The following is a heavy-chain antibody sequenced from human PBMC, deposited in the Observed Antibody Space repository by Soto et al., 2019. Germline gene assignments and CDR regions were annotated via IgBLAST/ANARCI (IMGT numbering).Heavy chain of an antibody. Sequence: ASVKVSHKASGYTLRSYAMHWVRQAPGQRIEWMGWINAGYGNTKSSQKFQDRVTISRDTSASTAYMELTSLRSEDTAVYYCARDTGDGTFDFWGQGTLVTVSS. D-gene: IGHD7-27*01. CDR1: GYTLRSYA. J-gene: IGHJ4*02. V-gene: IGHV1-3*01. CDR3: ARDTGDGTFDF. CDR2: INAGYGNT.